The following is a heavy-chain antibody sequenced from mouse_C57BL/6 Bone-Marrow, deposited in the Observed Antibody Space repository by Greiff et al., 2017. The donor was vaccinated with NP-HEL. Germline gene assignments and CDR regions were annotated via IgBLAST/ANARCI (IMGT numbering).Heavy chain of an antibody. CDR1: GFTFSDYY. Sequence: EVKLVESGGGLVQPGGSLKLSCAASGFTFSDYYMYWVRQTPEKRLEWVAYISNGGGSTYYPDTVKGRLTISRDNAKNTLYLQMSRLKSEDTAMYYCARQPITTVVATRAMDYWGQGTSVTVSS. CDR2: ISNGGGST. V-gene: IGHV5-12*01. J-gene: IGHJ4*01. CDR3: ARQPITTVVATRAMDY. D-gene: IGHD1-1*01.